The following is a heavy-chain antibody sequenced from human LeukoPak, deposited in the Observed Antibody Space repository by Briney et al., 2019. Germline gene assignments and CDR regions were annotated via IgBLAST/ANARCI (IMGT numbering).Heavy chain of an antibody. V-gene: IGHV3-7*01. J-gene: IGHJ4*02. CDR1: GFTFSNYW. Sequence: GSLRLSCAASGFTFSNYWMSWVRQAPGKGLEWVANIKEDGSEKYSLDSVKGRFTVSRDNVKNSLYLQINNLRVEDTAIYYCARSGSSVFWYWGQGTLVTVSS. CDR2: IKEDGSEK. CDR3: ARSGSSVFWY. D-gene: IGHD3-3*01.